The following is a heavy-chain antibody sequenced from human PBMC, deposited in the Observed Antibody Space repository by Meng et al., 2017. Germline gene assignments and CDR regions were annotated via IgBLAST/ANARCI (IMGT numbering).Heavy chain of an antibody. CDR3: ARFGGIVATISAFDY. J-gene: IGHJ4*02. V-gene: IGHV1-2*06. D-gene: IGHD5-12*01. CDR1: GYTFNGYY. CDR2: INPNSGGT. Sequence: QLQVVQSGAEVKKPGASVKVSCKASGYTFNGYYMHWGRQAPGQGLEWMGRINPNSGGTNYAQKFQGRVTMTRDTSISTAYMELSRLRSDDTAVYYCARFGGIVATISAFDYWGQGTLVTVSS.